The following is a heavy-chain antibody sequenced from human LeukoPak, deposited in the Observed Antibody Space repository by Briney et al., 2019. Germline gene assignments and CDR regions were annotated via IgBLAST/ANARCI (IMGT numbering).Heavy chain of an antibody. V-gene: IGHV3-15*01. CDR2: IKSKTDGGTT. CDR1: GFTFSTYW. Sequence: GGSLRLSCAASGFTFSTYWMSWVRQAPGKGLEWVGRIKSKTDGGTTDYAAPVKGRFTISRDDSKNTLFLQMNSLKTEDTAVYYCTAPYAGRFDYWGQGALVTVSS. D-gene: IGHD2-2*01. J-gene: IGHJ4*02. CDR3: TAPYAGRFDY.